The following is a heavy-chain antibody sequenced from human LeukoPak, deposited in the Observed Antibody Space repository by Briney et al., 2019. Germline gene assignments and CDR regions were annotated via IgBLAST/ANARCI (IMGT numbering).Heavy chain of an antibody. CDR3: ARAQTYDFWSGSPFDY. Sequence: GASVKVSCKVSGYTLSELSMHWVRQAPGKGLEWMGAVDPEDGETIYAQKFQGRVTMTEDTTTDTAYMELNSLRSEDTAVYYCARAQTYDFWSGSPFDYWGQGTLVTVSS. CDR2: VDPEDGET. V-gene: IGHV1-24*01. D-gene: IGHD3-3*01. J-gene: IGHJ4*02. CDR1: GYTLSELS.